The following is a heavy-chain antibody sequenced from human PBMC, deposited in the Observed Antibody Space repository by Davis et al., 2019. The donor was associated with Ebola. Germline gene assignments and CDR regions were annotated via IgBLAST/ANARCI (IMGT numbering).Heavy chain of an antibody. CDR1: GFIFSTYV. CDR3: ARGGYYDSSGYSHAAFDI. J-gene: IGHJ3*02. CDR2: YGTGADT. Sequence: GESLKISCSASGFIFSTYVMSWVRQAPGKGLEWVSTYGTGADTYYADSLKGRFTISRDNAKNSLYLQMNSLRAEDTAVYHCARGGYYDSSGYSHAAFDIWGQGTMVTVSS. D-gene: IGHD3-22*01. V-gene: IGHV3-21*01.